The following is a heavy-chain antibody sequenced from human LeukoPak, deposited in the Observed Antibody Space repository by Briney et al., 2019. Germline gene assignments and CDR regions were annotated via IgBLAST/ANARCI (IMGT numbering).Heavy chain of an antibody. CDR2: IYHSGST. CDR3: ARIAAGRNWFDP. V-gene: IGHV4-38-2*02. Sequence: SETLSLTCTVSGYSISSGYYWGWIRQPPGKGLEWIGSIYHSGSTYYNPSLKSRVTISVDTSKNQFSLKLSSVTAADTAVYYCARIAAGRNWFDPWGQGTLVTVSS. CDR1: GYSISSGYY. J-gene: IGHJ5*02. D-gene: IGHD6-13*01.